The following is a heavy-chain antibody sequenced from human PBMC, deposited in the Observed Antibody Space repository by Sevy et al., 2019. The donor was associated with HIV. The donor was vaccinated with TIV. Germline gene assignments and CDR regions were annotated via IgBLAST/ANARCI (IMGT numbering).Heavy chain of an antibody. CDR2: IYYSGST. D-gene: IGHD4-17*01. CDR3: ARESDYGDYVRYYYYGMDV. J-gene: IGHJ6*02. CDR1: GGSVSSGSYY. V-gene: IGHV4-61*01. Sequence: SETLSLTCTVSGGSVSSGSYYWSWIRQPPGKGLEWIGYIYYSGSTNYNPSLKSRVTISVDTSKNQFSLKLSSVTAADTAMYYCARESDYGDYVRYYYYGMDVWGQGTTVTVSS.